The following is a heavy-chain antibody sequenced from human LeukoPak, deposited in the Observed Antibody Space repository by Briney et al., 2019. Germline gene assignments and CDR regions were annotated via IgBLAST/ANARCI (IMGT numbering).Heavy chain of an antibody. CDR1: GDSISFYY. CDR2: IFYNGST. Sequence: SETLSLTCTVSGDSISFYYWSWIRQPPGQGLEWIGYIFYNGSTNYNPSLKSRVTISVDTSKNQFSLKVTSMTAADTGVYYCTRSFPGIVGAADFWGQGTLVTVSS. D-gene: IGHD1-26*01. J-gene: IGHJ4*02. CDR3: TRSFPGIVGAADF. V-gene: IGHV4-59*01.